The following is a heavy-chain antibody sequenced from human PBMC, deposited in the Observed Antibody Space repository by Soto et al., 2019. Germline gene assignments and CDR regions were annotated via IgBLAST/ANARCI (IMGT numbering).Heavy chain of an antibody. CDR3: AGHVNLPFAGTGFAS. J-gene: IGHJ4*02. CDR2: IYSIGST. V-gene: IGHV4-59*08. D-gene: IGHD6-13*01. CDR1: AGAISGSY. Sequence: SQTHSHTCTLSAGAISGSYWSCFRQRPGKGWDWIGYIYSIGSTNYNPSLRSRVTMSIDTSQEQFSLKLSSVTATDTAVYYCAGHVNLPFAGTGFASWGRGPLVT.